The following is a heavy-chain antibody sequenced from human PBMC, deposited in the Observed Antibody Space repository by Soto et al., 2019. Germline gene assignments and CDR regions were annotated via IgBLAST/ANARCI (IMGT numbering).Heavy chain of an antibody. V-gene: IGHV6-1*01. CDR1: GDSVSSNSAA. CDR3: ARVKGIEVTGHRGAFDI. CDR2: TYYRSKWYN. Sequence: SQTLSLTCAISGDSVSSNSAAWNWIRQSPSGGLEWLGRTYYRSKWYNDYARSVKSRITINPDTSKNQFSLQLTSVTPEDTAIYYCARVKGIEVTGHRGAFDIWGQGTKVTVSS. J-gene: IGHJ3*02. D-gene: IGHD6-19*01.